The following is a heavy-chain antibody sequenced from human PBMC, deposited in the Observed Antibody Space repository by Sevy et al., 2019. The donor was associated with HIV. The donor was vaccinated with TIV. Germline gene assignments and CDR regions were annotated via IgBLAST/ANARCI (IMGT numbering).Heavy chain of an antibody. CDR2: INSDGSST. V-gene: IGHV3-74*01. J-gene: IGHJ4*02. Sequence: GSLRLSCAASGFTFSSYWMHWVRQAPGKGLVWVSRINSDGSSTSYADSVKGRFTISRDNAKNTLYLQMNSLRAEDTAVYYCAKLPNYYDSSGPRSHWGQGTLVTVSS. D-gene: IGHD3-22*01. CDR3: AKLPNYYDSSGPRSH. CDR1: GFTFSSYW.